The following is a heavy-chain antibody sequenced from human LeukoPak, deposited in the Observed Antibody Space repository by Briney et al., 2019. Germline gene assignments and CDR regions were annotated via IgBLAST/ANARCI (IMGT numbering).Heavy chain of an antibody. J-gene: IGHJ4*02. CDR2: IIPILGIA. Sequence: APVKVSCKASGGTFSSYAISWVRQAPGQGLEWMGRIIPILGIANYAQKFQGRVTIAADKSTSTAYMELSSLRSEDTAVYYCARGNYGDFKLTYWGQGTLVTVSS. CDR3: ARGNYGDFKLTY. D-gene: IGHD4-17*01. CDR1: GGTFSSYA. V-gene: IGHV1-69*04.